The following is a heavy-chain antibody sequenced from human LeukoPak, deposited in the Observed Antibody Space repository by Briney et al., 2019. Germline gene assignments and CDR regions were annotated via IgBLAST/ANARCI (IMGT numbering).Heavy chain of an antibody. D-gene: IGHD3-3*01. Sequence: PGGSLRLSCAASGFTFTSYGMDWVRQAPGQGLEWVSGISWNSGSIGYADSVKGRFTISRDNAKNSLYLQMNSLRAEDTALYYCAKDLTLGVNYYFDYWGQGTLVTVSS. CDR2: ISWNSGSI. V-gene: IGHV3-9*01. CDR1: GFTFTSYG. CDR3: AKDLTLGVNYYFDY. J-gene: IGHJ4*02.